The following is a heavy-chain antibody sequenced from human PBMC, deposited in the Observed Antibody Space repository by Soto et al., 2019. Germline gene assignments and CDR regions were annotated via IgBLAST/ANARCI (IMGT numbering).Heavy chain of an antibody. CDR1: GFTFSSYG. CDR2: ISYDGSNK. J-gene: IGHJ4*02. Sequence: GGSLRLSCAASGFTFSSYGMHWVRQAPGKGLEWVAVISYDGSNKYYADSVKGRFTISRDNSKNTLYLQMNSLRAEDTAVYYCAKVLGDEGDYWGQGTLVTVSS. V-gene: IGHV3-30*18. D-gene: IGHD3-16*01. CDR3: AKVLGDEGDY.